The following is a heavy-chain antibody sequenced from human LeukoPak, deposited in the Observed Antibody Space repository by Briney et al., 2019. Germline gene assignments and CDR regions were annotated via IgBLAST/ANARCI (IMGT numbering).Heavy chain of an antibody. D-gene: IGHD6-13*01. CDR3: ARGRYSSPPRRYYMDV. V-gene: IGHV1-8*01. CDR1: GYTFTSYD. CDR2: MNPNSGNT. Sequence: GASVKVSCKASGYTFTSYDINWVRQATGQGLEWMGWMNPNSGNTGYAQKFQGRVTMTRNTSISTAYMELSSLRSEDTAVYYCARGRYSSPPRRYYMDVWGKGTTVTVSS. J-gene: IGHJ6*03.